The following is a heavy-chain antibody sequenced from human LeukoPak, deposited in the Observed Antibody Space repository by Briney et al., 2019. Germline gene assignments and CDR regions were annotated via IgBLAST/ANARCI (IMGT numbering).Heavy chain of an antibody. CDR2: INPNSGGT. CDR1: GGTFSSYA. Sequence: ASVKVSCKASGGTFSSYAISWVRQAPGQGLEWMGWINPNSGGTNYAQKFQGRVTMTRDTSISTAYMELSRLRSDDTAVYYCARSLVGYDPNFDYWGQGTLVTVSS. J-gene: IGHJ4*02. V-gene: IGHV1-2*02. D-gene: IGHD5-12*01. CDR3: ARSLVGYDPNFDY.